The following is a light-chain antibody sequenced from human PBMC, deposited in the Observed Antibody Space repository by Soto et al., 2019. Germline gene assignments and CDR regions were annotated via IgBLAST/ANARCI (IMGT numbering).Light chain of an antibody. CDR1: QSVSSNY. CDR2: GAS. J-gene: IGKJ4*01. CDR3: QQYGNSPRLT. V-gene: IGKV3-20*01. Sequence: EIVLTQSPGTLSLSPEERATLSCRASQSVSSNYLAWYQQKPGQAPRFLIYGASSRATGIPDRFSGSGSGTDFTLTISRLEPEDFAVYYCQQYGNSPRLTFGGGTKVEIK.